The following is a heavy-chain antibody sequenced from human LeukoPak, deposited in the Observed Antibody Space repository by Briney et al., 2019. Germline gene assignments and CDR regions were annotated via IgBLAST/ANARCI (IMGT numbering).Heavy chain of an antibody. J-gene: IGHJ6*02. CDR1: GGSISSGGYY. CDR2: IYYSGST. Sequence: SETLSLTCTVSGGSISSGGYYWSWIRQHPGKGLEWIGYIYYSGSTYYNPSLKSRVTISVDTSKNQFSLKLSSVTAADTAVYYCARDNWNYGSSMDVWGQGTTVTVSS. D-gene: IGHD1-7*01. V-gene: IGHV4-31*03. CDR3: ARDNWNYGSSMDV.